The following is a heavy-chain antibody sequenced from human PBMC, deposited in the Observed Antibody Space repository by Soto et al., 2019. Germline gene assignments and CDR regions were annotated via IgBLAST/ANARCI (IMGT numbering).Heavy chain of an antibody. CDR1: GYTFTSYA. D-gene: IGHD3-10*01. CDR3: SRARIITTIDY. V-gene: IGHV1-3*01. J-gene: IGHJ4*02. CDR2: INVGNGNT. Sequence: QVQLVKSGAEVKKPGASVKVSCKASGYTFTSYAMHWVRHAPGQRLEWMGGINVGNGNTKYSQSFQGRVTITRDTSASTAYMELSSLRAHDKALYYCSRARIITTIDYWGQGTLVTVSS.